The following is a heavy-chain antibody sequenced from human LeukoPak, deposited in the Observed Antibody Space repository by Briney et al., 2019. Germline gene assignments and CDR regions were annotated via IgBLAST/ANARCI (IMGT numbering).Heavy chain of an antibody. CDR2: ISWNSGSI. V-gene: IGHV3-9*01. CDR1: GFTFDDYA. D-gene: IGHD6-13*01. Sequence: PGGSLRLSCAASGFTFDDYAMHWVRQAPGKGLEWVSGISWNSGSIGYADSVKGRFTISRDNAKNSLYLQMNSLRAEDTALYYCAKGTGYSSSWDFYYFDYWGQGTLVTVSS. CDR3: AKGTGYSSSWDFYYFDY. J-gene: IGHJ4*02.